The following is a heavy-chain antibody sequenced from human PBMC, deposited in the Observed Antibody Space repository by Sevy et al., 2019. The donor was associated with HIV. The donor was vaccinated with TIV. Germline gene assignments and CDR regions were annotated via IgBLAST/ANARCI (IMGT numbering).Heavy chain of an antibody. CDR1: RFSFSNYG. D-gene: IGHD6-19*01. V-gene: IGHV3-30*02. J-gene: IGHJ5*02. CDR2: IWSGGDKI. Sequence: GGSLRLSCAASRFSFSNYGMHWVRQAPGKGLEWVALIWSGGDKIYYADSVKGRFTISRDNSENTLYLQMSGLRNEDTGLYYCAKDSGYSIGWYPSFDPWGQGTLVTVSS. CDR3: AKDSGYSIGWYPSFDP.